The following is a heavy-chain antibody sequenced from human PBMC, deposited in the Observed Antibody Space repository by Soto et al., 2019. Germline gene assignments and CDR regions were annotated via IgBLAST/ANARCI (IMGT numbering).Heavy chain of an antibody. CDR2: ISYDGNSQ. D-gene: IGHD2-15*01. V-gene: IGHV3-30*18. CDR1: GFSFSSYG. Sequence: LSLTCIVSGFSFSSYGMHWVRQAPGKGLEWVALISYDGNSQNYADSVKGRFTLSRDNSKNTVYLRMNSLRAEDTAVYYCAKEKYCSGGTCYPYYFDSWGQGTLVTVSS. J-gene: IGHJ4*02. CDR3: AKEKYCSGGTCYPYYFDS.